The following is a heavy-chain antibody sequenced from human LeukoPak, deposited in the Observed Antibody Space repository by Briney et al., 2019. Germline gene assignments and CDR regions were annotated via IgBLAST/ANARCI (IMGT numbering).Heavy chain of an antibody. CDR3: ARQQYYDFWSGYYIGVFDI. D-gene: IGHD3-3*01. CDR2: ISAYNGNT. J-gene: IGHJ3*02. Sequence: ASVKVSCKASGYTFTSYGISWVRQAPGQGLEWMGWISAYNGNTNYAQKLQGRVTMTTDTSTSTAYMELRSLRSDDTAVYYCARQQYYDFWSGYYIGVFDIWGQGTMVTVSS. V-gene: IGHV1-18*01. CDR1: GYTFTSYG.